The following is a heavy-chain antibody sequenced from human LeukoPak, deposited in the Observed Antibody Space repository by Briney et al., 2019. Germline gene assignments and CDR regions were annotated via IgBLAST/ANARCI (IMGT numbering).Heavy chain of an antibody. V-gene: IGHV1-69*13. Sequence: VKVSCKASGGTFISYAISWVRQAPGQGLEWMGGIIPIFGTANYAQKFQGRVTITADESTSTAYMELSSLRSEDTAVYYCARELDIAVAGHYYYYGMDVWGQGTTVTVSS. J-gene: IGHJ6*02. CDR2: IIPIFGTA. CDR1: GGTFISYA. D-gene: IGHD6-19*01. CDR3: ARELDIAVAGHYYYYGMDV.